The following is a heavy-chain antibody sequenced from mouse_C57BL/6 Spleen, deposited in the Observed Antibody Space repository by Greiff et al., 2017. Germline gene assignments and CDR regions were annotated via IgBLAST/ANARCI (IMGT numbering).Heavy chain of an antibody. Sequence: VQLQQSGPELVKPGASVKIPCKASGYTFTDYNMDWVKQSHGKSLEWIGDINPNNGGTIYNQKFKGKATLTVDKSSSTAYMELRSLTSEDTAVYYCARLPNDYGPTPYYYAMDYWGQGTSVTVSS. J-gene: IGHJ4*01. V-gene: IGHV1-18*01. CDR3: ARLPNDYGPTPYYYAMDY. CDR1: GYTFTDYN. D-gene: IGHD1-1*01. CDR2: INPNNGGT.